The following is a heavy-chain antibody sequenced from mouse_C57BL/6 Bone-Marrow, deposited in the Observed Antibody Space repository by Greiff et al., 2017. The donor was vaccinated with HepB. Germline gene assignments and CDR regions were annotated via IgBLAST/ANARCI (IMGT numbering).Heavy chain of an antibody. Sequence: VKLMESGAELVKPGASVKISCKASGYAFSSYWMNWVKQRPGKGLEWIGQIYPGDGDTNYNGKFKGKATLTADKSSSTAYMQLSSLTSEDSAVYFCARWGIRTVLAGWYYFDYWGQGTTLTVSS. J-gene: IGHJ2*01. CDR1: GYAFSSYW. D-gene: IGHD1-1*01. CDR3: ARWGIRTVLAGWYYFDY. V-gene: IGHV1-80*01. CDR2: IYPGDGDT.